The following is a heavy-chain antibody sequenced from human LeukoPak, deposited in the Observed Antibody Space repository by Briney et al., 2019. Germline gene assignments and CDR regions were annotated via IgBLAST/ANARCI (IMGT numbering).Heavy chain of an antibody. CDR1: GFTFSNYG. D-gene: IGHD2-21*01. CDR3: AKDYAVIGGY. CDR2: IRYDGSNK. Sequence: QAGGSLRLSCAASGFTFSNYGMHWVRQAPGKGLEWVAFIRYDGSNKYYADSVKGRFTISRDNSKNTLYLQMNSLRAEDTAVYYCAKDYAVIGGYWGQGTLVTVSS. J-gene: IGHJ4*02. V-gene: IGHV3-30*02.